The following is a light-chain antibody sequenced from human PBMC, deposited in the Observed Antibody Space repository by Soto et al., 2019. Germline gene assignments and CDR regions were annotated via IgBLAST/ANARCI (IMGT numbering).Light chain of an antibody. V-gene: IGLV2-14*01. J-gene: IGLJ2*01. Sequence: QSALTQPASVSESPGQSITISCTGTTTDVGAYNFVSWYQKYPGKAPKLMIYEVNYRPSGVSNRFSGSKSGNTASLTISGLRAEDEADYYCSSYTSSRTLVFGGGTQLTVL. CDR3: SSYTSSRTLV. CDR1: TTDVGAYNF. CDR2: EVN.